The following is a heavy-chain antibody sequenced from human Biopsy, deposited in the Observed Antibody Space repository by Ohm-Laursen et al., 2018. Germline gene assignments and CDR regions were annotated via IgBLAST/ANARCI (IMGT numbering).Heavy chain of an antibody. V-gene: IGHV1-69*06. CDR2: NIPILGTG. J-gene: IGHJ1*01. CDR3: ATKLTGYFHH. CDR1: GGTFSNYG. D-gene: IGHD3-9*01. Sequence: SVKVSCKAPGGTFSNYGVNWVRQAPGQGLEWLGGNIPILGTGNYAQKFQDRVTVAADTSTSTATMELRSLRSDDTAVNYCATKLTGYFHHWGQGTLVIVSS.